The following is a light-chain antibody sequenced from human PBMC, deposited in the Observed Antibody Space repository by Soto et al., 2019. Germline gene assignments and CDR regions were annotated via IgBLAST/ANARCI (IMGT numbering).Light chain of an antibody. CDR3: QQSDDSALT. CDR1: QSISTY. Sequence: DIQMTQSPSSLSAFVGDRVTITCRASQSISTYLNWYQQKPGNAPRVLIDAASRLESGVPSRFSGSGSGTDFILTINSLQPEDLGTYYCQQSDDSALTFGGGTKVDIK. CDR2: AAS. V-gene: IGKV1-39*01. J-gene: IGKJ4*01.